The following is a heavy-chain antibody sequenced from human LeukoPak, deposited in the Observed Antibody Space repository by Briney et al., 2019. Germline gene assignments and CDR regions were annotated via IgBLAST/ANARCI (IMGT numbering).Heavy chain of an antibody. CDR2: ISSSSTI. CDR3: ARDLQNYYGMDV. Sequence: PGGSLRLSCAASGFTFNNYNMSWVRQAPGKGLEWVSYISSSSTIYYADSVKGRFTISRDNAKNSLYLQMNSLRAEDTAVYYCARDLQNYYGMDVWGQGTTVTVSS. CDR1: GFTFNNYN. J-gene: IGHJ6*02. V-gene: IGHV3-48*01.